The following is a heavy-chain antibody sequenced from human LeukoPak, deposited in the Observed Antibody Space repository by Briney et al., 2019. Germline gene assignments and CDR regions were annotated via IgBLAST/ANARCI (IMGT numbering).Heavy chain of an antibody. J-gene: IGHJ4*02. CDR2: IKRKSDGGTP. CDR3: ATDLGGYYSGSGSYWGSLDY. D-gene: IGHD3-10*01. CDR1: GFTFSNAW. Sequence: GGSLRLSCAASGFTFSNAWMSWVRQAPGKGLEWVGRIKRKSDGGTPDNAAPVKGRFTISRDDSKNTLYLQMNSLKIEDTAMYYCATDLGGYYSGSGSYWGSLDYWGQGTVVIVSS. V-gene: IGHV3-15*01.